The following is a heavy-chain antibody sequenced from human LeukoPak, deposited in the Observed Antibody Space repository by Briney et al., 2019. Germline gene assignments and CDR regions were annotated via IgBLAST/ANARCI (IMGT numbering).Heavy chain of an antibody. CDR1: GFRFSTYSMN. J-gene: IGHJ4*02. V-gene: IGHV4-39*01. D-gene: IGHD5-24*01. CDR2: IYYSGST. CDR3: ARRRWGDGYIDY. Sequence: GSLRLSCAASGFRFSTYSMNWVRPAPGKGLEWIGSIYYSGSTYYNPSLKSRVTISVDTSKNQFSLKLSSVTAADTAVYYCARRRWGDGYIDYWGQGTLVTVSS.